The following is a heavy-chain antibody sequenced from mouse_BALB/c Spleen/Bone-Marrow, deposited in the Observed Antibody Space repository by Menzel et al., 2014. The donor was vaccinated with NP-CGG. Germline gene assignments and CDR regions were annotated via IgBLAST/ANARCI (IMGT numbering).Heavy chain of an antibody. Sequence: VQRVESGPGLVAPSQSLSITCTVSGFSLTDYGVSWIRQPPGKGLEWLGVIWGVGTTYYNSALKSRLSISKDNSKSQVFLKMNSLQTDDTAIYYCAKIYYDFDGFAHWGQGTLVTVSA. J-gene: IGHJ3*01. V-gene: IGHV2-6-5*01. CDR2: IWGVGTT. CDR1: GFSLTDYG. CDR3: AKIYYDFDGFAH. D-gene: IGHD2-4*01.